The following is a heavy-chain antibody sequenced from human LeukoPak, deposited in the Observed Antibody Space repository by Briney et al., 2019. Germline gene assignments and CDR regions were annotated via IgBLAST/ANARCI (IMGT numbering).Heavy chain of an antibody. V-gene: IGHV1-24*01. D-gene: IGHD6-6*01. Sequence: ASVKVSCKVSGYTLTELSMHWVRQAPGKGLEWMGGFDPEDGETIYAQKFQGRVTMTEDTSTDTAYMELSSLRSEDTAVYYCARGGIAARHNWFDPWGQGTLVTVSS. J-gene: IGHJ5*02. CDR3: ARGGIAARHNWFDP. CDR2: FDPEDGET. CDR1: GYTLTELS.